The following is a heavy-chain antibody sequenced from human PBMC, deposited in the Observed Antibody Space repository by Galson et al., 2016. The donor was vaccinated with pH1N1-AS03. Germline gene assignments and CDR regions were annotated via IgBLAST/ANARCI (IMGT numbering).Heavy chain of an antibody. D-gene: IGHD6-6*01. J-gene: IGHJ4*02. CDR3: ASPGPATSSSRAGFAF. Sequence: QSGAEVNKPGESLRISCKGFGYSFPNYWISWVRQMPGKGLEWIGRIDPSDSYVNYSPSFRGHAPISADISITTAYLQWRSLEASDTAIYSSASPGPATSSSRAGFAFWGQGTLVSVSS. CDR2: IDPSDSYV. V-gene: IGHV5-10-1*01. CDR1: GYSFPNYW.